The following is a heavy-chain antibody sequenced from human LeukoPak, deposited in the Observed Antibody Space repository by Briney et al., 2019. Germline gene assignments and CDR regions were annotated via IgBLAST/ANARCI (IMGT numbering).Heavy chain of an antibody. J-gene: IGHJ6*02. CDR3: AKLSANYYGSGSYYPDGMDV. CDR1: GFTFSSYA. V-gene: IGHV3-23*01. Sequence: GGFLRLSCAASGFTFSSYAMSWVRQAPGKGLDWVSTISGRGGSTYYADSVKGRFTISRDNSKNTLYLQMNSLRAEDTAVYYCAKLSANYYGSGSYYPDGMDVWGQGTTVTVSS. CDR2: ISGRGGST. D-gene: IGHD3-10*01.